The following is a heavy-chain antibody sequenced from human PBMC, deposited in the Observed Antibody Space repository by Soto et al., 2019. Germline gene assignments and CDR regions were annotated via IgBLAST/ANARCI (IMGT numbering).Heavy chain of an antibody. CDR3: ASLPAGGSGKS. J-gene: IGHJ4*02. Sequence: QLQLQESGPGLVKPSETLSLTCTVSGGSISSSSYYWGWIRQPPGKGLAWIGSIYYSGSTYYNPSLKSRVTESVDTSMNQFSLKLPSVTAADTAVFYCASLPAGGSGKSWGQGTQVTVSS. CDR2: IYYSGST. D-gene: IGHD3-10*01. V-gene: IGHV4-39*01. CDR1: GGSISSSSYY.